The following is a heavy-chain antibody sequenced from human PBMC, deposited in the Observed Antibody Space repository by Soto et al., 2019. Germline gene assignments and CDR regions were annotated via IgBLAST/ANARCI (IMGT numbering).Heavy chain of an antibody. CDR1: GDTVTKYG. J-gene: IGHJ4*02. Sequence: QVQLVQSGGEVKKPGASVKVSCKASGDTVTKYGISWVRQAPGQGLEWLGWSSFYNGHTNYALKFQDRITFTTDTSTSTASMALRSLTSDDTAVYYCASATSIAVAGKETWGQGTLVTVSS. V-gene: IGHV1-18*01. CDR3: ASATSIAVAGKET. D-gene: IGHD6-19*01. CDR2: SSFYNGHT.